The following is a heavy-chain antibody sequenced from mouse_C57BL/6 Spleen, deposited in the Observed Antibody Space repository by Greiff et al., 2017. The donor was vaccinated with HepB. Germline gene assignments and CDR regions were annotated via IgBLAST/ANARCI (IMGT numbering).Heavy chain of an antibody. CDR2: IYPGDGDT. D-gene: IGHD1-1*01. J-gene: IGHJ3*01. CDR1: GYAFSSYW. CDR3: AREGADYGRAWFAY. V-gene: IGHV1-80*01. Sequence: VKLVESGAELVKPGASVKISCKASGYAFSSYWMNWVKQRPGKGLEWIGQIYPGDGDTNYNGKFKGKATLTADKSSSTAYMQLSSLTSEDSAVYFCAREGADYGRAWFAYWGQGTLVTVSA.